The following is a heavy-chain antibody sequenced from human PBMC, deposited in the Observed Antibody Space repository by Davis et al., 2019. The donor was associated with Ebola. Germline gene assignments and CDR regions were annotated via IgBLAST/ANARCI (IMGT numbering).Heavy chain of an antibody. CDR2: ISGSGSST. V-gene: IGHV3-23*01. CDR1: GFTFSSYA. J-gene: IGHJ6*02. D-gene: IGHD6-13*01. Sequence: GGSLRLSCAASGFTFSSYAMSWVRQAPGKGLEWVSAISGSGSSTYYADSVTGRFTISSDTAKNSLYLQMNSLRAEDTAVYYCASDSLYSSLYYYGMDVWGQGTTVTVSS. CDR3: ASDSLYSSLYYYGMDV.